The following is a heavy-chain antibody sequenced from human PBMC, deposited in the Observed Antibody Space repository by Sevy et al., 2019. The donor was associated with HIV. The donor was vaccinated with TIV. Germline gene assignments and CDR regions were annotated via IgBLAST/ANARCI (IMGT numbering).Heavy chain of an antibody. CDR3: ARSKRILSWYYDY. CDR2: IYSGGST. CDR1: GFIVSSNY. D-gene: IGHD3-3*01. J-gene: IGHJ4*01. Sequence: GGSLRLSCAASGFIVSSNYMSWVRQAPGKGLEWVSLIYSGGSTYYADSVKGRFTVSRDNSKNTLYLQMNSLRAEDTAVYYCARSKRILSWYYDYWGHGTLVTVSS. V-gene: IGHV3-53*01.